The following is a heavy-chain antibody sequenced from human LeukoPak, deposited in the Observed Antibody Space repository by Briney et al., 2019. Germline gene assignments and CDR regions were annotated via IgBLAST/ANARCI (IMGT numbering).Heavy chain of an antibody. V-gene: IGHV3-7*01. J-gene: IGHJ3*02. D-gene: IGHD3-16*01. Sequence: GGSLRLSCAASGFIFSTYWMSWVRQAPGKGLEWVANISPDGSEKYSVDSVKGRFTISRDNGKNSLYLQLNSLKAEDTALYYCARYYDPTVGDAFDIWGQGTMVTVSP. CDR2: ISPDGSEK. CDR3: ARYYDPTVGDAFDI. CDR1: GFIFSTYW.